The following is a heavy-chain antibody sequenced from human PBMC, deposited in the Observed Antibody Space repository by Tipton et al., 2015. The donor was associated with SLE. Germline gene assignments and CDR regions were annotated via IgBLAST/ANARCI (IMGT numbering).Heavy chain of an antibody. CDR1: GFTFSDYY. CDR2: ISSSSSYT. J-gene: IGHJ3*02. CDR3: AKDRGYDFWSGLDAFDI. D-gene: IGHD3-3*01. Sequence: SLRLSCAASGFTFSDYYMSWIRQAPGKGLEWVSYISSSSSYTNYADSVKGRFTISRDNAKNSLYLQMNSLRAEDTAVYYCAKDRGYDFWSGLDAFDIWGQGTMVTVSS. V-gene: IGHV3-11*05.